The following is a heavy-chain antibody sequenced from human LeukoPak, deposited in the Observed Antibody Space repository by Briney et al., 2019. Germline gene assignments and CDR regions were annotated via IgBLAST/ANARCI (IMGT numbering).Heavy chain of an antibody. Sequence: GSLRLSCAASGFTFSSYWMYWVRQAPGKGLVWVSRINSEGKTTNYADSVKGRFTISRDNAKNTLYLQMNSLRAEDTAVYYCTRDITLTRGGRSDYWGQGTLVTVSA. J-gene: IGHJ4*02. CDR3: TRDITLTRGGRSDY. D-gene: IGHD3-10*01. CDR2: INSEGKTT. V-gene: IGHV3-74*01. CDR1: GFTFSSYW.